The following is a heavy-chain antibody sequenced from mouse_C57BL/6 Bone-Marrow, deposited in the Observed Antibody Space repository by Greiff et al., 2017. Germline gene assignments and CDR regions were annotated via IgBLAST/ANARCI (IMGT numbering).Heavy chain of an antibody. CDR3: ASPRYYGSFYWYFDV. Sequence: QVQLQQPGAELVRPGTSVKLSCKASGYTFTSYWMHWVKQRPGQGLEWIGVIDPSDSYTNYNQKFKGKATLTVDTSSSTAYMQLSSLTSEDSAVYYGASPRYYGSFYWYFDVWGTGTTVTVSS. D-gene: IGHD1-1*01. J-gene: IGHJ1*03. V-gene: IGHV1-59*01. CDR1: GYTFTSYW. CDR2: IDPSDSYT.